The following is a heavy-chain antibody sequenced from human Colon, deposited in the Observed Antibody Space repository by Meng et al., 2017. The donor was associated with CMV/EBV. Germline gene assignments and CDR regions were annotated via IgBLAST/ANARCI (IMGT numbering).Heavy chain of an antibody. Sequence: SETLSLTCTVSGGSISSSSYYWGWIRQPPGKGLEWIGSIYYSGSTYYNPSLKSRVTISVDTSKNQFSLKLSSVTAADTAVYYCARPHLYYDISFDAFDIWGQGTMVTVSS. D-gene: IGHD3-9*01. CDR1: GGSISSSSYY. CDR3: ARPHLYYDISFDAFDI. J-gene: IGHJ3*02. CDR2: IYYSGST. V-gene: IGHV4-39*01.